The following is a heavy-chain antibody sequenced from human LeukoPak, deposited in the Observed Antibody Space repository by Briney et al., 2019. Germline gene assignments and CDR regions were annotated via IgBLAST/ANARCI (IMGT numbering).Heavy chain of an antibody. Sequence: SGTLSLTCDVSGGSITQTNYWTWVRQPPGKGLEWIGEVNLQGSTNYNPSLMGRVAISVDTSENHVSLQLTSVTAADTAVYYCAREVQHYAGSVYDHDAFDIWGQGTMVTVSS. CDR1: GGSITQTNY. CDR2: VNLQGST. V-gene: IGHV4-4*02. CDR3: AREVQHYAGSVYDHDAFDI. J-gene: IGHJ3*02. D-gene: IGHD3-22*01.